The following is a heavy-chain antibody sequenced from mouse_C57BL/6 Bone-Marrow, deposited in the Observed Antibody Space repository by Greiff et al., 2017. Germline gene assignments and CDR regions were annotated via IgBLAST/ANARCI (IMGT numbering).Heavy chain of an antibody. D-gene: IGHD2-1*01. CDR2: IYPGSGST. CDR3: ARINYDYAMDY. Sequence: LQQPGAELVKPGASVKMSCKASGYTFTSYWITWVKQRPGQGLEWIGDIYPGSGSTNYNEKFKSKATLTVDTSSSTAYMELNSLTSEDSAVYYCARINYDYAMDYGGQGTSVTVSS. J-gene: IGHJ4*01. V-gene: IGHV1-55*01. CDR1: GYTFTSYW.